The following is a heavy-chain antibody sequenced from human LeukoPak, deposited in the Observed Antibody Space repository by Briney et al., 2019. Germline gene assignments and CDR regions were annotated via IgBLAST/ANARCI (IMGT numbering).Heavy chain of an antibody. CDR2: IRSKTEGGTT. CDR1: GFTFSNAW. CDR3: TTGVVVVPAAISGGRFDP. V-gene: IGHV3-15*01. D-gene: IGHD2-2*01. J-gene: IGHJ5*02. Sequence: GGSLRLSCAASGFTFSNAWMSWAPDAPGKGWECVGRIRSKTEGGTTDYAAPVKGRFTISRDDSKNALYLQMNSLKTEDTAMYYCTTGVVVVPAAISGGRFDPWGQGTLVTVSS.